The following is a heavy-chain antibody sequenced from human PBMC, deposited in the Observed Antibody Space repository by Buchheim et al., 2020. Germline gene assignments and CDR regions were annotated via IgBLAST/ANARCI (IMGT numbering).Heavy chain of an antibody. CDR2: IYYSGTT. V-gene: IGHV4-31*04. Sequence: QVRLQESGPGRVKPSETLSLTCNVSGGSISSGGDYWSWIRQYPGKGLEWIGNIYYSGTTYYNPSLKSRVTISVDRSKNQFSLKLSSVTAADTAVYYCARNRIAAAKRNWFDPWGQGTL. J-gene: IGHJ5*02. CDR3: ARNRIAAAKRNWFDP. CDR1: GGSISSGGDY. D-gene: IGHD6-13*01.